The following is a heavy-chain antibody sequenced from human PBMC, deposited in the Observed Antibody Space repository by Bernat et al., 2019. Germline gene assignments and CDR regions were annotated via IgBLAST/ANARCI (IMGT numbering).Heavy chain of an antibody. CDR1: GFTFSSYG. J-gene: IGHJ6*02. CDR3: AKDQGGPAGMDV. CDR2: ISYDGSNK. D-gene: IGHD3-16*01. V-gene: IGHV3-30*18. Sequence: QVQLVESGGGVVQPGRSLRLSCAASGFTFSSYGMHWVRQAPGKGLEWVAVISYDGSNKYYADSVKGRFTISRDNSKNTLYLQMNSLRAEDTAVYYCAKDQGGPAGMDVWGQGTTVTVSS.